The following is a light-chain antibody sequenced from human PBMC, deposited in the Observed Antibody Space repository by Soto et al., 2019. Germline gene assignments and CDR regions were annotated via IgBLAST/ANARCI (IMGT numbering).Light chain of an antibody. V-gene: IGKV1-5*03. CDR1: QTISSW. J-gene: IGKJ1*01. CDR3: QQYYISWS. Sequence: DIPMTQSPSTLSWCLGYTAPLTSAASQTISSWLAWYQQKPGKAPKLLIYKASTLKSGVPARFSGSGSGTEFTLTISSLQPEDFATYSCQQYYISWSFGQGTKVDIK. CDR2: KAS.